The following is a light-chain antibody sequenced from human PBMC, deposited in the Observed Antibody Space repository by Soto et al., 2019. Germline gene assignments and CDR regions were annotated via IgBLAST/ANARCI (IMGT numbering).Light chain of an antibody. CDR3: CSYAGSSTVV. CDR1: SSDVGSYNL. V-gene: IGLV2-23*02. Sequence: QSALTQPASVSGSPGQSITISCTGTSSDVGSYNLVSWYQQHPGKAPKLMIYEVSKRPSGVSNRFSGSKSGNTASLTISVLHAEDEAVYYCCSYAGSSTVVFGTGTQLTVL. CDR2: EVS. J-gene: IGLJ1*01.